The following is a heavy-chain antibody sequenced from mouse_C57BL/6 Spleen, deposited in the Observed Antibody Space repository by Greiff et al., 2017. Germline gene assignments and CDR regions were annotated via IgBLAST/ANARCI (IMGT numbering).Heavy chain of an antibody. CDR1: GYTFTDYY. CDR2: INPNNGGT. V-gene: IGHV1-26*01. D-gene: IGHD1-1*01. Sequence: EVQLQHSGPELVKPGASVKISCKASGYTFTDYYMNWVKQSHGKSLEWIGDINPNNGGTSYNQKFKGKATLTVDKSSSTACMELRSLTSEDSAVYYCARSGYYGSSFYWYFDVWGTGTTVTVSS. J-gene: IGHJ1*03. CDR3: ARSGYYGSSFYWYFDV.